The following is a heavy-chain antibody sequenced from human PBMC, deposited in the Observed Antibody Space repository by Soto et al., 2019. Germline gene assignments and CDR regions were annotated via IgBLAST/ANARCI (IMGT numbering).Heavy chain of an antibody. CDR1: GGSISSSNW. CDR3: ATTLGVRGVIIPLHY. J-gene: IGHJ4*02. D-gene: IGHD3-10*01. Sequence: SETLSLTCAVSGGSISSSNWWSWVRQPPGKGLEWIGEIYHSGSTNYNPSLKSRVTISVDKSKNQFSLKLSSVTAADTAVYYCATTLGVRGVIIPLHYWGQGTLVTVSS. CDR2: IYHSGST. V-gene: IGHV4-4*02.